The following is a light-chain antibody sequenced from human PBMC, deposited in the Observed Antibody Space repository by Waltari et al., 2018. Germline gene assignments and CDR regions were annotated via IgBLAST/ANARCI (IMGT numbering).Light chain of an antibody. J-gene: IGKJ2*01. Sequence: IQMTQSPSSLSASVGDRVTITCRASQSISSSLNWYQQIPGKAPKLLIYVASTLRSGVPARFSGSGSGTEFSLTISSLQPEDFATYYCQQSYTTAFTFGQGTKLEIK. CDR3: QQSYTTAFT. CDR2: VAS. V-gene: IGKV1-39*01. CDR1: QSISSS.